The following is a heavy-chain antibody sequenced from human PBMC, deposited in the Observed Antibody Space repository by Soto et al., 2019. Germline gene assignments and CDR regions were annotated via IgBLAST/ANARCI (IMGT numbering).Heavy chain of an antibody. J-gene: IGHJ4*02. CDR1: GYTFTSYA. D-gene: IGHD2-2*01. CDR2: ISGYNGLT. V-gene: IGHV1-18*01. CDR3: ATDLAIVVVPAAAFEY. Sequence: QVQLVQSGGEVKRPGASVKVSCRTSGYTFTSYAISWVRQAPGQGLEWMGWISGYNGLTKYAQKFQDRVTMTTDTSKSTAYMEVRSLRSDDTAVYYCATDLAIVVVPAAAFEYWGQGTLVTVSS.